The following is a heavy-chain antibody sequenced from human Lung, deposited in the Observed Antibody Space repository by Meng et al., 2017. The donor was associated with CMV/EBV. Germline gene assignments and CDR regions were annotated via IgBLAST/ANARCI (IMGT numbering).Heavy chain of an antibody. CDR1: GITFEDYG. V-gene: IGHV3-20*04. D-gene: IGHD5-12*01. CDR2: IQWNGGRT. Sequence: GESLKISCAVSGITFEDYGMSWVRQAPGKGLEWVSGIQWNGGRTGYADSVKGRFTIFRDDAKNSVYLQMNSLRAEETALYYCVRGGYSGPHANPYSMDVWGQGTTVTVSS. J-gene: IGHJ6*02. CDR3: VRGGYSGPHANPYSMDV.